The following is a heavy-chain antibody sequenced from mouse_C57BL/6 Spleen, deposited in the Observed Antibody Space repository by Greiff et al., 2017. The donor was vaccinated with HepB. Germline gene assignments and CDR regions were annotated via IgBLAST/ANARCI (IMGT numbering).Heavy chain of an antibody. V-gene: IGHV3-8*01. CDR3: ARSDGYFLAWFAY. Sequence: VQLQQSGPGLAKPSQTLSLTCSVTGYSITSDYWNWIRQFPGNKLEYMGYISYSGSTYYNPSLKSRISITRDTSKNQSYLQLNSVTTADTATYYCARSDGYFLAWFAYWGQGTLVTVSA. CDR1: GYSITSDY. J-gene: IGHJ3*01. D-gene: IGHD2-3*01. CDR2: ISYSGST.